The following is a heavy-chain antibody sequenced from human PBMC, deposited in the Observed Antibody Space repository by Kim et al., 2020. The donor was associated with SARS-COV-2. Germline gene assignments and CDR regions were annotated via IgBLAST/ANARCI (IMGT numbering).Heavy chain of an antibody. D-gene: IGHD2-21*02. CDR3: AREVRTYCGGDCYPPFDY. CDR1: GFTVSSNY. CDR2: IYSGGST. Sequence: GGSLRLSCAASGFTVSSNYMSWVRQAPGKGLEWVSVIYSGGSTYYADSVKGRFTISRDNSKNTLYLQMNSLRAEDTAVYYCAREVRTYCGGDCYPPFDYWGQGTLVTVSS. J-gene: IGHJ4*02. V-gene: IGHV3-66*02.